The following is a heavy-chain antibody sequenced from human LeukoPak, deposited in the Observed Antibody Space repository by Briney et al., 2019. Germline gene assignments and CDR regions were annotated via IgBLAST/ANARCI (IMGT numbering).Heavy chain of an antibody. CDR2: MNPNSGNT. CDR1: GYTFTSYD. D-gene: IGHD2-15*01. V-gene: IGHV1-8*03. Sequence: ASVKVSCKASGYTFTSYDINWARQATGQGLEWMGWMNPNSGNTGYAQKFQGRVTVTRDTSISTAYMELSSLRSEDTAVYYCARVPPLGYCSGGSCYRFDYWGQGTLVTVSS. J-gene: IGHJ4*02. CDR3: ARVPPLGYCSGGSCYRFDY.